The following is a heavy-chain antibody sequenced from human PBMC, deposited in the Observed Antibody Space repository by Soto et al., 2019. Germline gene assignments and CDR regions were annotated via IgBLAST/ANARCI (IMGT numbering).Heavy chain of an antibody. Sequence: SETLSLTCAVFSASLGDHYWAWIRQSPDKGLEWIGEVHPSGSTDYNPSLKSRHTLSLDTSKNQFSLKVASVNAADTAVYFCARGKPSGYRFGPRNFFYYGLDVWGTGTTVTVSS. V-gene: IGHV4-34*01. CDR1: SASLGDHY. D-gene: IGHD5-18*01. CDR3: ARGKPSGYRFGPRNFFYYGLDV. CDR2: VHPSGST. J-gene: IGHJ6*04.